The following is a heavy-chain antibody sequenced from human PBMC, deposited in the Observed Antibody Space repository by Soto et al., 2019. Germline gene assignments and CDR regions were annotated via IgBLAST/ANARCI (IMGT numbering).Heavy chain of an antibody. Sequence: EVQLVEFGGGLVQPGGSLRLSCVASGSSFNVHYMHWVRQVPGKGLVWLSRIDTGGSDTAYADSVKGRFTISRDNAKNTLYLRMHSLRADDTAIYYCARGRYHAMDVWGQGTTVTVSS. CDR2: IDTGGSDT. CDR3: ARGRYHAMDV. J-gene: IGHJ6*02. CDR1: GSSFNVHY. V-gene: IGHV3-74*01.